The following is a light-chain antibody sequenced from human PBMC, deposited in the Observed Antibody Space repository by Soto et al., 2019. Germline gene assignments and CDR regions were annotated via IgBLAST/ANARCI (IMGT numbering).Light chain of an antibody. Sequence: QSALTQPASVSGSPGQSITISCTGTSSDVGGYNYVSWYQQHPGKAPKLMMYDVSDRPSGVSNCFSGSKSGNTASLTISGLQAEDEADYYCSSYTSSSSLGVFGGGTKVTVL. CDR2: DVS. J-gene: IGLJ3*02. CDR1: SSDVGGYNY. V-gene: IGLV2-14*01. CDR3: SSYTSSSSLGV.